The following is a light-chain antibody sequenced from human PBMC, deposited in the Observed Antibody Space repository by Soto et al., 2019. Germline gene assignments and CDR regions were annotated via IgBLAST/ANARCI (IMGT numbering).Light chain of an antibody. Sequence: QSALTQPASVSGSPGQSITISCTGTSSDIGDYDYVSRYQQLPGKAPKLLIFDVTHRPSGVSDRFSGSKSGNTASLTISGVRPEDEADYYCCSYTDIALDVVFGGGTKVTVL. V-gene: IGLV2-14*03. CDR2: DVT. CDR1: SSDIGDYDY. CDR3: CSYTDIALDVV. J-gene: IGLJ2*01.